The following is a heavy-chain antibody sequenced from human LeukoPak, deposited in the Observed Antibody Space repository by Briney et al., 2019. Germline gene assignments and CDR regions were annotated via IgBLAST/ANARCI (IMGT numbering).Heavy chain of an antibody. V-gene: IGHV4-34*01. Sequence: SETLSLTCAIYXGSFSGYYWNWIRQPPGKGLEWIWEINHSGFTNYHPSLNSRSTMPVDPSKNQFSLNLTSVTAADTAVYYWAASGWTPGLDYWGQGTPVTVSS. D-gene: IGHD6-19*01. CDR2: INHSGFT. CDR1: XGSFSGYY. CDR3: AASGWTPGLDY. J-gene: IGHJ4*02.